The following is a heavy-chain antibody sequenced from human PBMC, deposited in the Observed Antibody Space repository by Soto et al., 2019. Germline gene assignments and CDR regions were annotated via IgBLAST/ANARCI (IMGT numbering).Heavy chain of an antibody. CDR2: IYHSGST. CDR3: ASLTHYYDSSGYYPN. Sequence: SETLSLTCAVSGGSISSGGYSWSWIRQPPGKGLEWIGYIYHSGSTYYNPSLKSRVTISVDRSKNQFSLKLSSVTAADTAVHYCASLTHYYDSSGYYPNWGQG. V-gene: IGHV4-30-2*01. D-gene: IGHD3-22*01. CDR1: GGSISSGGYS. J-gene: IGHJ1*01.